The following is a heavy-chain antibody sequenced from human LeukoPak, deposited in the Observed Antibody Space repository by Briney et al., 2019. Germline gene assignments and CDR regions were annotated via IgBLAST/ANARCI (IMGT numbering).Heavy chain of an antibody. J-gene: IGHJ3*02. CDR1: GFTFSNFW. V-gene: IGHV3-7*03. CDR3: ARARIQLWLGAFDI. D-gene: IGHD5-18*01. CDR2: IKQDGSEK. Sequence: GGSLRLSCAASGFTFSNFWMSWVRQAPGKGLEWVANIKQDGSEKYYVDSVKGRFTISRDNAKNSLYLQMNSLRAEDTAVYYCARARIQLWLGAFDIWGQGTMVTVSS.